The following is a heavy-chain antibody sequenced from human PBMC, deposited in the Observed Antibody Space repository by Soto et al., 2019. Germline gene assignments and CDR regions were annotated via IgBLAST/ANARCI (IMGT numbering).Heavy chain of an antibody. V-gene: IGHV3-23*01. D-gene: IGHD1-1*01. CDR2: FSGGSGTT. CDR1: GFTFPNHG. Sequence: EVRLLESGGGLVQPGGSLRLSCVVSGFTFPNHGVTWVRQVPGKGLEWVCGFSGGSGTTHYADRVRGRFTISRDDPRQPVYLQMNSLGADDTAVYYCVRWNGFGDFWGQGTLVTVSS. J-gene: IGHJ4*02. CDR3: VRWNGFGDF.